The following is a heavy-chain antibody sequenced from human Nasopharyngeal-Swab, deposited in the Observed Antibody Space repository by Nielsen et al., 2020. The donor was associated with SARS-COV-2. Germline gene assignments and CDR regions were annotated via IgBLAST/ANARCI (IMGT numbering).Heavy chain of an antibody. D-gene: IGHD3-10*02. V-gene: IGHV7-4-1*02. CDR2: INTNTGNP. CDR3: ARGPYYYVRAAFHYYGMDV. CDR1: GYTFTSYA. J-gene: IGHJ6*02. Sequence: ASVKVSCKASGYTFTSYAMNWVRQAPGQGLEWMGCINTNTGNPTYAQGFTGRFVFSLDTSVSTAYLQISSLKAEDTAVYYCARGPYYYVRAAFHYYGMDVWGQGTTVTVSS.